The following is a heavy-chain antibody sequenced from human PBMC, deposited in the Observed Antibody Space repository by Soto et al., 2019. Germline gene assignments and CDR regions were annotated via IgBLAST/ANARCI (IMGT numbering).Heavy chain of an antibody. CDR3: AKDLGYYDSSGFMYYYYYGMDV. J-gene: IGHJ6*02. V-gene: IGHV3-23*01. CDR1: GFTFSSYA. CDR2: ISGSGGST. Sequence: LRLSFAASGFTFSSYAMSWVRQAPGKGLEWVSAISGSGGSTYYADSVKGRFTISRDNSKNTLYLQMNSLRAEDTAVYYCAKDLGYYDSSGFMYYYYYGMDVWGQGTTVTVSS. D-gene: IGHD3-22*01.